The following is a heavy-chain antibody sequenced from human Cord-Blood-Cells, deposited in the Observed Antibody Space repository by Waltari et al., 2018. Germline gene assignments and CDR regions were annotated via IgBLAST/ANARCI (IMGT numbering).Heavy chain of an antibody. CDR3: ARGPNIVVVTVPFDY. J-gene: IGHJ4*02. CDR1: GGSFSGYY. Sequence: QVQLQQWGAGLLKPSETLSLTCAVYGGSFSGYYWSWIRQPPGKGLEWIGEITHSGSTNYHPSLKSRVTISVDTSKNQFSLKLSSVTAADTAVYYCARGPNIVVVTVPFDYWGQGTLVTVSS. V-gene: IGHV4-34*01. D-gene: IGHD2-21*02. CDR2: ITHSGST.